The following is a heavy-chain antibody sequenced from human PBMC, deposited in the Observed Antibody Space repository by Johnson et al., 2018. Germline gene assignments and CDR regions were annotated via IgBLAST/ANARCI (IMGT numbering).Heavy chain of an antibody. CDR3: AGSYQGAWMAF. CDR2: THPDGRAT. Sequence: EVQLLESGGGSIQPGGSLRLSCAASGSTFSGPWMHWVRQAPGKGLVWASRTHPDGRATHYADSVRGRFTISRDNSKNTLDLQMNSLRAQDTAAYYWAGSYQGAWMAFWGQGTLVTVSS. D-gene: IGHD3-16*02. V-gene: IGHV3-74*01. CDR1: GSTFSGPW. J-gene: IGHJ4*02.